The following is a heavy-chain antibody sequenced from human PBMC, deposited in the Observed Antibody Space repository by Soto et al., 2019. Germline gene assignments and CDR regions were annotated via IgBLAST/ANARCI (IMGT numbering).Heavy chain of an antibody. D-gene: IGHD6-19*01. CDR1: GFSFSGYA. CDR3: AKDYDMAGAGFDY. J-gene: IGHJ4*02. CDR2: IVASGGST. V-gene: IGHV3-23*01. Sequence: DVQLLESGGGLVQPGGSLRLSCTASGFSFSGYAMSWVRQDPGKGLEWVSRIVASGGSTYYSDSVKGRFTIARDNSKDTVYLQMTSLGVEDTALYYCAKDYDMAGAGFDYWGQGTLVTVSP.